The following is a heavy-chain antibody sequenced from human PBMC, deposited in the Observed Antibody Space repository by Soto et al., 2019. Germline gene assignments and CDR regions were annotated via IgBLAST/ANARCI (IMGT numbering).Heavy chain of an antibody. D-gene: IGHD6-25*01. V-gene: IGHV1-69*06. CDR3: ASGQRSENIMDV. J-gene: IGHJ6*02. Sequence: GASVKVSCKASGDTFSSYAISWVRQAPGQGLEWMGGIIPIFGTANYAQKFQGRVTITADKSTSTAYMELSSLRSEDTAVYYCASGQRSENIMDVWGQGTTVTVSS. CDR2: IIPIFGTA. CDR1: GDTFSSYA.